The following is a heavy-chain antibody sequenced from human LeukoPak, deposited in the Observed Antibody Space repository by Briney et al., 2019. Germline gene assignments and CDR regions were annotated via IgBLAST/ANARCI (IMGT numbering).Heavy chain of an antibody. CDR3: ARGLITMIEDRWFDP. J-gene: IGHJ5*02. D-gene: IGHD3-22*01. CDR2: IYTSGST. CDR1: GGSISSGSYY. Sequence: SETLSLTCTVSGGSISSGSYYWSWIRQPAGKGLEWIGRIYTSGSTNYNPSLKSRVTISVDASKNQFSLKLSSVTAADTAVYYCARGLITMIEDRWFDPWGQGTLVTVSS. V-gene: IGHV4-61*02.